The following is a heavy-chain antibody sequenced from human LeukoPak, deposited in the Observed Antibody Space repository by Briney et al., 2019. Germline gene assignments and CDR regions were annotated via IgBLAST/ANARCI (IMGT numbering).Heavy chain of an antibody. D-gene: IGHD6-13*01. CDR3: AALAAAGTGDY. Sequence: PGGSLRLSCAASGFTFSSYRMNWVRRAPGKGLEWVSYISSSSSTIYYADSVKARFTISRDNAQNSLYLQMNSLRAEDTAVYYCAALAAAGTGDYWGEGTLVTVSP. CDR2: ISSSSSTI. J-gene: IGHJ4*02. V-gene: IGHV3-48*01. CDR1: GFTFSSYR.